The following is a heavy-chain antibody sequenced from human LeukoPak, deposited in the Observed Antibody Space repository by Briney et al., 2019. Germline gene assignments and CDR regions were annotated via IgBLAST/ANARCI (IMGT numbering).Heavy chain of an antibody. CDR2: MYPRGST. CDR3: ARQYSNYVGGKTRYFYGMDL. V-gene: IGHV4-59*08. CDR1: GGSITNHF. Sequence: PSETLSLTCTVSGGSITNHFWSWILQPPGKGPELIAYMYPRGSTHYNPSLKSRVTISVDTSKNQFSLKLSSVTAADTAVYYCARQYSNYVGGKTRYFYGMDLWRQGTTVTVS. J-gene: IGHJ6*02. D-gene: IGHD4-11*01.